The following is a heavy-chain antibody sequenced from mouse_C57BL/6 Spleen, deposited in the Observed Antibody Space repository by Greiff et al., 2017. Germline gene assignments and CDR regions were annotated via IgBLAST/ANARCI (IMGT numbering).Heavy chain of an antibody. CDR1: GYTFTSYW. J-gene: IGHJ2*01. Sequence: QVQLQQPGAELVMPGASVKLSCKASGYTFTSYWMHWVKQRPGQGLEWIGEIDPSDSYTNYNQKFKGKSTLTVDKSSSTAYMQRSRLTSEDSAVYYGARLGTGTFDYWGQGTTLTVSS. V-gene: IGHV1-69*01. CDR2: IDPSDSYT. D-gene: IGHD4-1*01. CDR3: ARLGTGTFDY.